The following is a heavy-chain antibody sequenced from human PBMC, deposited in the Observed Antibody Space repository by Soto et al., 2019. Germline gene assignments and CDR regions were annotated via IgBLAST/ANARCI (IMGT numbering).Heavy chain of an antibody. V-gene: IGHV1-3*01. CDR3: ARDRSVATYYGMDV. CDR1: GYTFTSYA. CDR2: INAGNGNT. Sequence: ASVKVSCKASGYTFTSYAMHWVRQAPGQRLEWMGWINAGNGNTKYSQKFQGRVTITRDTSASTAYMELSSLRSEDTAAYYCARDRSVATYYGMDVWGQGTTVTVSS. J-gene: IGHJ6*02. D-gene: IGHD5-12*01.